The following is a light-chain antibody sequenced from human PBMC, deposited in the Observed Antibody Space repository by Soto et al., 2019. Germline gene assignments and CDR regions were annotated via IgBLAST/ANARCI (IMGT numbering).Light chain of an antibody. Sequence: EIVLTQSPATLSLSPGEKATLSCRASQSVRTSLAWYQLKPGQAPRLLIYDASNRATGIPARFSGSGSGTDFTLTISSLEPEDFAVYFCQQRANWPPVTFGPGTKLSIK. V-gene: IGKV3-11*01. CDR3: QQRANWPPVT. CDR2: DAS. J-gene: IGKJ3*01. CDR1: QSVRTS.